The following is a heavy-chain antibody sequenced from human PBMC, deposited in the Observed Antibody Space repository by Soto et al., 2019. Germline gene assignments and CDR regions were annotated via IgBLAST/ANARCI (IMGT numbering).Heavy chain of an antibody. CDR3: VPGSSGTRGEDS. CDR1: GIIFINHA. D-gene: IGHD1-1*01. V-gene: IGHV3-23*01. CDR2: VSETGDVT. J-gene: IGHJ4*02. Sequence: PGGSLRLSCVASGIIFINHAMTWVRQAPGKGLEWVSSVSETGDVTYYADSVRGRFTISRDNSKNTLYLQLTNLKVEDTAVYYCVPGSSGTRGEDSWGPGALVTVSS.